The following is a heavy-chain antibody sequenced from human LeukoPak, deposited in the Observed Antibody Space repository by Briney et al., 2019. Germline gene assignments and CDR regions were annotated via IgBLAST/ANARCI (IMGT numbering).Heavy chain of an antibody. J-gene: IGHJ4*02. D-gene: IGHD1-7*01. CDR1: GFSLSTHGMR. V-gene: IGHV2-70*04. Sequence: SGPTLVNPTQTLTLTCTFSGFSLSTHGMRVSWIRQPPGKALEWLARTDWDDDKFYSTSLKTRLTISKDTSKNQEVLTMTNMDPVDTATYYCARTLSGTTFDYWGQGTLVTVSS. CDR3: ARTLSGTTFDY. CDR2: TDWDDDK.